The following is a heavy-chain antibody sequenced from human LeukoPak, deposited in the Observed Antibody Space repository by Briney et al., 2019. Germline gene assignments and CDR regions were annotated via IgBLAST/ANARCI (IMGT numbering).Heavy chain of an antibody. Sequence: GGSLRLSCAASGITFSSYDVSWVRQPPGKGLEWVASITYTGGTSYHADSVKGRFTISRDNSMNTLYLQMNSLRAQDTAVYYCALPYSATWGPYYGMDVWGQGTTVAVSS. CDR1: GITFSSYD. CDR3: ALPYSATWGPYYGMDV. CDR2: ITYTGGTS. D-gene: IGHD3-16*01. J-gene: IGHJ6*02. V-gene: IGHV3-23*01.